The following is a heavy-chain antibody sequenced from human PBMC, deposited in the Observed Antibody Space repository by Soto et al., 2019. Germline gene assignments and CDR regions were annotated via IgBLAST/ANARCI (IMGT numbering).Heavy chain of an antibody. CDR3: ANEGPSTNWYFDY. CDR1: GFTFSSYG. CDR2: ISYDGNVA. Sequence: QVQLVESGGGVVQPGRSLRLSCAASGFTFSSYGMHWVRQAPGKGLEWVTVISYDGNVAYYADSVKGRFTISRDNSKNTLYLQMNSLRTEYTAMDYCANEGPSTNWYFDYWGQGTLVTVSS. D-gene: IGHD1-1*01. V-gene: IGHV3-30*18. J-gene: IGHJ4*02.